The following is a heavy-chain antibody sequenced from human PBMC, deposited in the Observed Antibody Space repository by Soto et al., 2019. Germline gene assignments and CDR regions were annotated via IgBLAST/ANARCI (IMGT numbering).Heavy chain of an antibody. J-gene: IGHJ6*02. CDR3: SRLPFSQLATTYYYHVMDV. Sequence: QVQLQQSGPGLVNPSGTLSLTCAVSGESVSVTNWWTWVRQSPGKGLEWIGEIFHTGVSNYNPSQQSRLTMSVDKSKNQFSRNLTSVTAADTAVYYCSRLPFSQLATTYYYHVMDVWGQGTTVTVS. V-gene: IGHV4-4*02. D-gene: IGHD5-12*01. CDR1: GESVSVTNW. CDR2: IFHTGVS.